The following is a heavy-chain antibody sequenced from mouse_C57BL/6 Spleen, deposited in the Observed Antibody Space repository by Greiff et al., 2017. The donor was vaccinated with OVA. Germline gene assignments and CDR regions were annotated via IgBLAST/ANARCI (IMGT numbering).Heavy chain of an antibody. CDR3: ARGGSRGLRRGFAG. CDR2: INPNNGGT. Sequence: EVQLQESGPELVKPGASVKIPCKASGYTFTDYNMDWVKQSHGKSLEWIGDINPNNGGTIYNQKFKGKATLTVDKSSSTAYMELRSLTTEVTAVYYCARGGSRGLRRGFAGWGQGTLVTVSA. CDR1: GYTFTDYN. J-gene: IGHJ3*01. V-gene: IGHV1-18*01. D-gene: IGHD1-2*01.